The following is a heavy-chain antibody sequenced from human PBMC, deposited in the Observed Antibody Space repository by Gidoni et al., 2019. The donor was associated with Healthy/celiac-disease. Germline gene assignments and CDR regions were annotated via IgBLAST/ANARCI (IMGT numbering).Heavy chain of an antibody. V-gene: IGHV4-34*01. Sequence: QVQLQQWGAGLLKPSETLSLTCAVYGGPFSGYYWSWIRQPPGKGLEWIGEINHSGSTNYNPSLKSRVTISVDTSKNQFSLELSSVTAADTAVYYCARGFRNIVVVPTAMNYFDYWGQGTLVTVSS. D-gene: IGHD2-2*01. CDR3: ARGFRNIVVVPTAMNYFDY. J-gene: IGHJ4*02. CDR2: INHSGST. CDR1: GGPFSGYY.